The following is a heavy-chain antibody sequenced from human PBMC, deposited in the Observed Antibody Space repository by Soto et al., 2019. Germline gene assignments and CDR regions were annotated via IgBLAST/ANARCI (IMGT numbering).Heavy chain of an antibody. CDR3: ASSKDHIVVVVAATSRYYGMDV. CDR1: GGTFSSYA. V-gene: IGHV1-69*06. D-gene: IGHD2-15*01. CDR2: IIPIFGTA. Sequence: SVKVSCKASGGTFSSYAISWVRQAPGQGLEWMGGIIPIFGTANYAQKFQGRVTITADKSTSTAYMELSSLRSEDTAVYYCASSKDHIVVVVAATSRYYGMDVWGQGTTVTVSS. J-gene: IGHJ6*02.